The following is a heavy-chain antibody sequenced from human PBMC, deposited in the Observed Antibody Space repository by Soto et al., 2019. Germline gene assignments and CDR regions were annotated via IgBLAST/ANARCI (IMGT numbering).Heavy chain of an antibody. J-gene: IGHJ3*02. D-gene: IGHD1-7*01. CDR2: INHSGST. CDR1: CGSFIGYY. V-gene: IGHV4-34*01. Sequence: PSETLSLTCAFYCGSFIGYYWSWIRQPPGKGLEWIGEINHSGSTNYNPSLKSRVTISVDTSKNQFSLKLSSVTAADTAVYYCAREGYNWNYDAFDIWGQGTMVTVSS. CDR3: AREGYNWNYDAFDI.